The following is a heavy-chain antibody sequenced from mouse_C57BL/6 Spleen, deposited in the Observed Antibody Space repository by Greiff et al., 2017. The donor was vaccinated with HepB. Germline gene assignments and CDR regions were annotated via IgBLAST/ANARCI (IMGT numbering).Heavy chain of an antibody. CDR3: ARLATTVVATEYFDV. V-gene: IGHV1-69*01. Sequence: VQLQQPGAELVMPGASVKLSCKASGYTFTSYWMHWVKQRPGQGLEWIGEIDPSDSYTNYNQKFKGKSTLTVDKSSSTAYMQLSSLTSEDSAVYYCARLATTVVATEYFDVWGTGTTVTVSS. J-gene: IGHJ1*03. CDR1: GYTFTSYW. D-gene: IGHD1-1*01. CDR2: IDPSDSYT.